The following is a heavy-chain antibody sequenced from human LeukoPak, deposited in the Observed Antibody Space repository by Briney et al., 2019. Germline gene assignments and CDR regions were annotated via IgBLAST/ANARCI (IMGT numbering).Heavy chain of an antibody. CDR2: VYQSGTT. Sequence: KPSETLSLTCTVSGFSISSGHYWGWVRQPPGAGLEWIGSVYQSGTTYYNPSLKSRVTTSVDMSKNQFSLRLRPVTAADTAVYYCARIFIRDGYSSYFDCWRQGTLVTVSS. CDR1: GFSISSGHY. V-gene: IGHV4-38-2*02. D-gene: IGHD5-18*01. J-gene: IGHJ4*02. CDR3: ARIFIRDGYSSYFDC.